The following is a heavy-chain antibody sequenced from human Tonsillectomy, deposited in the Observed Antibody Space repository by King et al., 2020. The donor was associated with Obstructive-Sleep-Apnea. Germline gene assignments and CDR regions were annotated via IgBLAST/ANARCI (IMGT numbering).Heavy chain of an antibody. J-gene: IGHJ6*02. CDR1: GFTFSSYD. V-gene: IGHV3-30*04. CDR2: IYYDGSNK. CDR3: ARGWNIGHGMDV. D-gene: IGHD1/OR15-1a*01. Sequence: QLVQSGGGVVKPGRSLRLSCAASGFTFSSYDMHWVRQAPGKGLEWVAVIYYDGSNKYYADSVQGRFTISRDNSKNTLYLQMNSLRAEDTAVYYCARGWNIGHGMDVWGQGTTVTVSS.